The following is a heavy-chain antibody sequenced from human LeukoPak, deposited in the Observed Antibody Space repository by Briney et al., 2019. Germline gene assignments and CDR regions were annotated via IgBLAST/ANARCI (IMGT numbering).Heavy chain of an antibody. CDR2: INPNSGGT. D-gene: IGHD5-24*01. V-gene: IGHV1-2*06. CDR1: GHTFTGYY. CDR3: ARVGRWLQDWYFDL. J-gene: IGHJ2*01. Sequence: ASVKVSCKASGHTFTGYYMHWVRQAPGQGLEWMGRINPNSGGTNYAQKFQGRVTMTRDTSISTAYMELSRLRSDDTAVYYCARVGRWLQDWYFDLWGRGTLVTVSS.